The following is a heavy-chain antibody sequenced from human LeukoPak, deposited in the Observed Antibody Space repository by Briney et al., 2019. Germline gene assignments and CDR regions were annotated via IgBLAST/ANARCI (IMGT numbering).Heavy chain of an antibody. CDR2: ISYDGSNK. J-gene: IGHJ3*02. Sequence: GRSLRLSCAASGFTFSSYAMHWVRQAPGKGLEWVAVISYDGSNKYYADSVKGRFTISRDNSKNTLYLQMNSLRAEDTAVYYCARDFRAYCGVDCDSGDAFDIWGQGTMVTVSS. V-gene: IGHV3-30*04. CDR3: ARDFRAYCGVDCDSGDAFDI. CDR1: GFTFSSYA. D-gene: IGHD2-21*02.